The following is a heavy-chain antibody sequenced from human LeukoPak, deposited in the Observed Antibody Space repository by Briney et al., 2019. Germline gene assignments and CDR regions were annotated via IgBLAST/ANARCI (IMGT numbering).Heavy chain of an antibody. D-gene: IGHD6-6*01. CDR1: GFTFSSYA. J-gene: IGHJ4*02. Sequence: PGGSLRLSCAASGFTFSSYATTWGRQAPGKGLEWVSGISGSGGRTNYADSVKGRFTISRDNAKNSLYLQMNILRAEDTAVYYCAREYSSSSWDYWGQGTLVTVSS. V-gene: IGHV3-23*01. CDR3: AREYSSSSWDY. CDR2: ISGSGGRT.